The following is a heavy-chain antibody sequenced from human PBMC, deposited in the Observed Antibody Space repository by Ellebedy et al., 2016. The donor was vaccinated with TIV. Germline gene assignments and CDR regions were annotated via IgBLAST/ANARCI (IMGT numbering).Heavy chain of an antibody. J-gene: IGHJ3*02. V-gene: IGHV3-30*03. CDR1: GFTFSTYA. CDR2: IAYDGSNQ. D-gene: IGHD2-21*02. Sequence: GGSLRLXCAASGFTFSTYAMHWVRQAPGKGLEWVASIAYDGSNQYSTDSVKGRFTISRDNSKNTLFLQMNSVSAEDTATYFCGGDSSGAFDIWGQGTMVTVSS. CDR3: GGDSSGAFDI.